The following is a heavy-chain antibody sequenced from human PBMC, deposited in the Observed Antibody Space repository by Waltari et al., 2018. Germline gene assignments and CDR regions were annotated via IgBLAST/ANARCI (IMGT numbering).Heavy chain of an antibody. Sequence: QVQLVESGGGVVQPGRSLRLSCAASGFTFSSYGMHWVRQAPGKGLEWVAGIWYDGINKYYADSLKGRFTISRDNSKNTLYLQMNSLRAEDTAVYYCARVRSRHSSGWYYFDYWGQGTLVTVSS. J-gene: IGHJ4*02. D-gene: IGHD6-19*01. CDR3: ARVRSRHSSGWYYFDY. V-gene: IGHV3-33*01. CDR2: IWYDGINK. CDR1: GFTFSSYG.